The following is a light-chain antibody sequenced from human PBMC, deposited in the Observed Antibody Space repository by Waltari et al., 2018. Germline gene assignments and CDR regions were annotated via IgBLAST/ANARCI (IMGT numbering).Light chain of an antibody. J-gene: IGKJ5*01. V-gene: IGKV1-39*01. CDR2: AAS. CDR1: QSISSY. Sequence: EILMIPSPSSLSASVGDRVTITCRASQSISSYVNWYHQKPGKPPNLLFHAASNLQSGVPSRFSGSGSATDFILTISDVQPEDFATYYCQQSYGSPVTFGEGTRLEIK. CDR3: QQSYGSPVT.